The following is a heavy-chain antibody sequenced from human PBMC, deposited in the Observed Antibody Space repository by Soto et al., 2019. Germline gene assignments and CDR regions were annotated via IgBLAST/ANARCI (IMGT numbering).Heavy chain of an antibody. CDR1: GGSFSGYY. CDR3: ARFIAAAGLFGYYGMDV. D-gene: IGHD6-13*01. Sequence: SETLSLTCAVYGGSFSGYYWSWLRQPPGKGLEWIGEINHSGSTNYNPSLKSRVPISVDTSKNQFSLKLSSVTAADTAVYYCARFIAAAGLFGYYGMDVWGQGTTVTV. CDR2: INHSGST. J-gene: IGHJ6*02. V-gene: IGHV4-34*01.